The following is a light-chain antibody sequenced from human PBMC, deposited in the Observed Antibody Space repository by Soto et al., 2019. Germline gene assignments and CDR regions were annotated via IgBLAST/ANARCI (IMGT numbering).Light chain of an antibody. Sequence: QSALTQPASVSRSPGQSITISCTGTSSDVGGYNHVSWYQQHPGKAPKLIIYEVRNRPSGVSNRLSGSKSGNTASLTISGHQADDEADYYCCSYTSSSIRVFGGGTKLTVL. CDR1: SSDVGGYNH. J-gene: IGLJ3*02. V-gene: IGLV2-14*01. CDR2: EVR. CDR3: CSYTSSSIRV.